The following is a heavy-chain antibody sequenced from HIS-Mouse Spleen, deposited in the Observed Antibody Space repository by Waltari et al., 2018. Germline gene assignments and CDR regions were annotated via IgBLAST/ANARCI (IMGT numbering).Heavy chain of an antibody. J-gene: IGHJ3*02. CDR2: IYYSGST. V-gene: IGHV4-39*07. CDR3: ARDGYSGYGHDAFDI. D-gene: IGHD5-12*01. CDR1: VGSISSSSYY. Sequence: QLQLQESAPGLVKPSETLSLTCTVSVGSISSSSYYWGWIRQPPGKGLEWIGSIYYSGSTYYNPSLKSRVTISVDTSKNQFSLKLSSVTAADTAVYYCARDGYSGYGHDAFDIWGQGTMVTVSS.